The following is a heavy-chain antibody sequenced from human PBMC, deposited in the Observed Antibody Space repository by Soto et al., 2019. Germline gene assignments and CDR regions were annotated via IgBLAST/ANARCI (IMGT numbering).Heavy chain of an antibody. J-gene: IGHJ4*02. Sequence: PGGSLRLSCAASGFTFSSYAMHWVRQAPGKGLEWVALISYDGSDKDYADSVKGRFTISRDNSRITLFLQMNSLRAEDTAVYYCARDYYKYYDSSGYYRSPAYWGQGTLVTVSS. CDR2: ISYDGSDK. V-gene: IGHV3-30-3*01. CDR3: ARDYYKYYDSSGYYRSPAY. CDR1: GFTFSSYA. D-gene: IGHD3-22*01.